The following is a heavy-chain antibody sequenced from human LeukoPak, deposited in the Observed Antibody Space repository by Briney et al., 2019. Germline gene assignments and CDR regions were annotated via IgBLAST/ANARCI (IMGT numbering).Heavy chain of an antibody. V-gene: IGHV1-2*02. Sequence: ASVKVSCKASGYTFTAYYMHWVRQAPGQGLEWMGWINPNGGGTDSAQKFQGRVTMTRDTSISTAYMELSRLGSDDTAVYYCTRALRLGELSSNYYWGQGTLVTVSS. D-gene: IGHD3-16*02. CDR2: INPNGGGT. J-gene: IGHJ4*02. CDR3: TRALRLGELSSNYY. CDR1: GYTFTAYY.